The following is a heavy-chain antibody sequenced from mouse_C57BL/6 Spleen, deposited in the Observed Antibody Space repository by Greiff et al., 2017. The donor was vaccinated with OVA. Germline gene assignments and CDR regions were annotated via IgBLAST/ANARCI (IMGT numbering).Heavy chain of an antibody. J-gene: IGHJ3*01. D-gene: IGHD4-1*01. V-gene: IGHV1-81*01. CDR3: ARANWDWFAY. Sequence: VQGVESGAELARPGASVKLSCKASGYTFTSYGISWVKQRTGQGLEWIGEIYPRSGNTYYNEKFKGKATLTADKSSSTAYMELRSLTSEDSAVYFCARANWDWFAYWGQGTLVTVSA. CDR2: IYPRSGNT. CDR1: GYTFTSYG.